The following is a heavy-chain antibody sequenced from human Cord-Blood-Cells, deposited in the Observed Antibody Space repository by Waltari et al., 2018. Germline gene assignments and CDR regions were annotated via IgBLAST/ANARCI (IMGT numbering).Heavy chain of an antibody. V-gene: IGHV3-74*01. J-gene: IGHJ3*02. CDR1: GFTFSSYW. CDR3: ARGPLGQWSRNAFDI. D-gene: IGHD1-26*01. Sequence: EVQLVESGGGLVQPGGSLRLSCAASGFTFSSYWMHWVRQAPGKGLVWVARNNRDGRSTSYADSVKGRFTISRDNAKNTLYLQMNSLRAEDTAVYYCARGPLGQWSRNAFDIWGQGTMVTVSS. CDR2: NNRDGRST.